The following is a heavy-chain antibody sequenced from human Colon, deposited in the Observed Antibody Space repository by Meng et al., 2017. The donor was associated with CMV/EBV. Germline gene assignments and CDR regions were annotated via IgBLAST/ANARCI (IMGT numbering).Heavy chain of an antibody. CDR1: NFSIGYGNY. Sequence: ESLKISCTVSNFSIGYGNYWGWIRQPPGKGLEWIGSVFHSGDTFYNPSLKSRVILSVDTPKNQFSLKVTSVTAADTAVYYCVRDRDFWSGPQFDSWGQGNLVTVSS. V-gene: IGHV4-38-2*02. D-gene: IGHD3-3*01. CDR2: VFHSGDT. J-gene: IGHJ5*01. CDR3: VRDRDFWSGPQFDS.